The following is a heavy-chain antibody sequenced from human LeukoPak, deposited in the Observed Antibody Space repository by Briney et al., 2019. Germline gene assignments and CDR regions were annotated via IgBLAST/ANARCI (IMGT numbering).Heavy chain of an antibody. J-gene: IGHJ6*03. D-gene: IGHD3-10*01. Sequence: ASVKVSCKASGYTFTSYGISWVRQATGQGLEWMGWMNPNSGNTGYAQKFQGRVTMTRNTSISTAYMELSSLRSEDTAVYYCARGIDGSGSYYKPYYYYYYMDVWGKGTTVTISS. CDR1: GYTFTSYG. CDR2: MNPNSGNT. CDR3: ARGIDGSGSYYKPYYYYYYMDV. V-gene: IGHV1-8*02.